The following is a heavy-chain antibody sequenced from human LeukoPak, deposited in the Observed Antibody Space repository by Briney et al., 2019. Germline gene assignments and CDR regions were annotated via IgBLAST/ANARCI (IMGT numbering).Heavy chain of an antibody. CDR3: ARKSSAVAGPFDY. CDR2: ISSTSSYI. D-gene: IGHD6-19*01. J-gene: IGHJ4*02. CDR1: GFTLSSHT. V-gene: IGHV3-21*01. Sequence: KPGGSLRLSCAASGFTLSSHTMNWVRQAPGKGLEWVSSISSTSSYIYYADSVKGRFTISRDNAKNSLYLQMNSLRAEDTAVYYCARKSSAVAGPFDYWGQGTLVTVSS.